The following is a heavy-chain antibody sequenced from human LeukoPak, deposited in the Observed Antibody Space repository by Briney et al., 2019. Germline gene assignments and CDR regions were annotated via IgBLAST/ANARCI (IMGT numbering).Heavy chain of an antibody. CDR3: ARGGWVRAMAIDY. CDR1: GFTVSSNY. V-gene: IGHV3-53*01. Sequence: GGSLRLSCAASGFTVSSNYMSWVRQAPGKGLEWVSVIYSGGSTYYADSVKGRFTISRDNSKNTLYLQMNSLRAEDTAVYYCARGGWVRAMAIDYWGQGTLVTVSP. D-gene: IGHD5-18*01. CDR2: IYSGGST. J-gene: IGHJ4*02.